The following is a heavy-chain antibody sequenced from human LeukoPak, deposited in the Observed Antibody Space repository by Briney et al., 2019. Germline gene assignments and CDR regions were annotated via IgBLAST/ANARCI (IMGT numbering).Heavy chain of an antibody. CDR2: ISAYNGNT. J-gene: IGHJ4*02. Sequence: ASVKVSCKASGYTFTSYGISWVRQAPGQGLEWMGWISAYNGNTNYAQKLQGRVTMTTDTSTSTAYMELRSLRSDDTAVYYCTTDPLLATEDLRKEYYFDYWGQGTLVTVSS. D-gene: IGHD5-12*01. CDR1: GYTFTSYG. CDR3: TTDPLLATEDLRKEYYFDY. V-gene: IGHV1-18*01.